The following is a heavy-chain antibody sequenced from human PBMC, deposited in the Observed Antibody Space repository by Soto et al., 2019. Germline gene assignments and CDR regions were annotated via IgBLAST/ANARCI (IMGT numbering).Heavy chain of an antibody. CDR3: ARERLRAWFDP. V-gene: IGHV4-34*01. Sequence: SETLSLTCAVYGGSFSGYYWSWIRQPPGKGLEWIGEINHSGSTNYNPSLKSRVTISVDTPKNQFSLKLSSVTAADTDVYYCARERLRAWFDPWGQGTLVTVSS. CDR2: INHSGST. D-gene: IGHD3-22*01. CDR1: GGSFSGYY. J-gene: IGHJ5*02.